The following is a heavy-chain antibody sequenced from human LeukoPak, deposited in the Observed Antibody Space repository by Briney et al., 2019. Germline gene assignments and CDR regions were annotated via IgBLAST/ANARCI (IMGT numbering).Heavy chain of an antibody. CDR1: GFTFSRYD. CDR3: ARSKVGYSGYDRGYYYGMDV. Sequence: GGSLRLSRAASGFTFSRYDMLWVRQATGKGLEWVSAIGTAGDTYYPGSVKGRFTISRENAKNSLYLQMNSLRAGDTAVYYCARSKVGYSGYDRGYYYGMDVWGQGTTVTVSS. D-gene: IGHD5-12*01. J-gene: IGHJ6*02. V-gene: IGHV3-13*01. CDR2: IGTAGDT.